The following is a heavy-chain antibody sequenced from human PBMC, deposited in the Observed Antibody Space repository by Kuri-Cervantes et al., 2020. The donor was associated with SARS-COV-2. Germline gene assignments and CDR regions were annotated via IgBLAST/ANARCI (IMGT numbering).Heavy chain of an antibody. D-gene: IGHD2-2*01. CDR1: GFTFSSYS. CDR3: AKFYRDIVVVPAARGFYFGY. CDR2: ISSSSSYI. J-gene: IGHJ4*02. Sequence: GESLKISCAASGFTFSSYSMNWVRQAPGKGLEWVSSISSSSSYIYYADSVKGRFTISRDNSKNTLYLQMNSLRAEDTAVYYCAKFYRDIVVVPAARGFYFGYWGQGTLVTVSS. V-gene: IGHV3-21*04.